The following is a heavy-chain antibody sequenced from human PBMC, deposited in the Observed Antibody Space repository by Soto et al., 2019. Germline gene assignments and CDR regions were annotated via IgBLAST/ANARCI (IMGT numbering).Heavy chain of an antibody. J-gene: IGHJ4*02. Sequence: PGGSLRLSCAVSGFTFSSHAMSLVRQAPGKGLEWVSVISGSGGSTNYADSVKGRFTISRDNSKNTLYLQMNSLRAEDTAVYYCAKDLEDDRYYFDYWGQGTLVTVSS. V-gene: IGHV3-23*01. CDR3: AKDLEDDRYYFDY. CDR2: ISGSGGST. D-gene: IGHD2-15*01. CDR1: GFTFSSHA.